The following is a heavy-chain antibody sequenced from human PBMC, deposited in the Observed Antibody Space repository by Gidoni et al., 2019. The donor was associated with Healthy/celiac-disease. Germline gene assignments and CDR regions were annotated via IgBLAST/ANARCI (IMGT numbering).Heavy chain of an antibody. J-gene: IGHJ3*02. V-gene: IGHV4-31*01. CDR1: GGSISSGGYY. D-gene: IGHD2-8*01. Sequence: QVQLQESGPGLVKPYQTLSLTCTLSGGSISSGGYYWSWIRQHPGKGLEWIGYIYYSGSTYYNPSLKSLVTISVDTSKNQFSLKLSSVTAADTAVYYCARGRASVLGAFDIWGQGTMVTVSS. CDR2: IYYSGST. CDR3: ARGRASVLGAFDI.